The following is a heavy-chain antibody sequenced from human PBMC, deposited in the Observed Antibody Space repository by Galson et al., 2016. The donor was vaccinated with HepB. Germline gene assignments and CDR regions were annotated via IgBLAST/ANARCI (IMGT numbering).Heavy chain of an antibody. V-gene: IGHV3-33*06. CDR2: IWYDGSNN. D-gene: IGHD3-3*01. CDR1: GFTFSSYG. Sequence: SLRLSCAASGFTFSSYGMHWVRQAPGKGLEWVSIIWYDGSNNYYADSVKGRFTISRDNSKSTLYLQMNSLRVEDTAVYYCVKGEYGQRFLEWLAPFDYWGQGALVTVSS. CDR3: VKGEYGQRFLEWLAPFDY. J-gene: IGHJ4*02.